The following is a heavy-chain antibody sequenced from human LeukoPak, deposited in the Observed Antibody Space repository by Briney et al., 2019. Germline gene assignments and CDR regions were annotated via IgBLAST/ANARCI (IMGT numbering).Heavy chain of an antibody. D-gene: IGHD2-2*01. V-gene: IGHV3-21*01. Sequence: GGSLRLSCAASGFTFSSYSMNWVRQAPGKGLEWVSSISSSSSYIYYADSVKGRFTISRDNAKNSLYLQMNSLRAEDTAVYYCARGELEYPLLWGGFYYRGPGTLVTVSS. CDR2: ISSSSSYI. CDR1: GFTFSSYS. CDR3: ARGELEYPLLWGGFYY. J-gene: IGHJ4*02.